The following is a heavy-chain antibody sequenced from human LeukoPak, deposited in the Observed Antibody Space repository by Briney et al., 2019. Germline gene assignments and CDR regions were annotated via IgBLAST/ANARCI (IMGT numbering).Heavy chain of an antibody. V-gene: IGHV3-23*01. CDR2: ISGSGGST. CDR1: EFTFSSYA. CDR3: AKDQAVTTSGAFDI. J-gene: IGHJ3*02. Sequence: GGSLRLSCAASEFTFSSYAMSWVRQAPGKGLEWVSAISGSGGSTYYADSVKGRFTISRDNSKNTLYLQMKSLRAEDTAVYYCAKDQAVTTSGAFDIWGQETMVTVSS. D-gene: IGHD4-17*01.